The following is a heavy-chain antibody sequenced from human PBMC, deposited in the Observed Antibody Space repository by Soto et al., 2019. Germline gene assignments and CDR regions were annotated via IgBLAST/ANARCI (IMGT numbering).Heavy chain of an antibody. CDR3: ARVRCSGGSCYSGGDYTLLDDFDY. J-gene: IGHJ4*02. CDR2: IYYSGST. Sequence: QVQLQESGPGLVKPSQTLSLTCTVSGGSISSGDYYWSWIRQPPGKGLEWIGYIYYSGSTYYNPSLKSRVTISVDTSKNQFSLKLSSVTAADTAVYNCARVRCSGGSCYSGGDYTLLDDFDYWGQGTLVTVSS. CDR1: GGSISSGDYY. V-gene: IGHV4-30-4*01. D-gene: IGHD2-15*01.